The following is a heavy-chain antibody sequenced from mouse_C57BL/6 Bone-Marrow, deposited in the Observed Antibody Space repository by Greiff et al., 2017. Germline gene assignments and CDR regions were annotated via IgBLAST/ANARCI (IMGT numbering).Heavy chain of an antibody. Sequence: VQLQQSGAELVRPGTSVKVSCKASGYAFTNYLIEWVKQRPGQGLEWIGVINPGSGGTNYNEKFKGKATLTADKSSSTAYMQLSSLTSEDSAVYFCARRDYGSSAWLAYWGQGTLVTVSA. V-gene: IGHV1-54*01. D-gene: IGHD1-1*01. CDR3: ARRDYGSSAWLAY. CDR2: INPGSGGT. CDR1: GYAFTNYL. J-gene: IGHJ3*01.